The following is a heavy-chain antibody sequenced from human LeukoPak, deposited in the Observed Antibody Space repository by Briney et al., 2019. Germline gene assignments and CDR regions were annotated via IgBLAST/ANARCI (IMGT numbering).Heavy chain of an antibody. CDR3: ASGPTMIVVVTSYYFDY. CDR2: IIPILGTA. J-gene: IGHJ4*02. V-gene: IGHV1-69*10. CDR1: GGTFSSYA. D-gene: IGHD3-22*01. Sequence: ASVKVSCKASGGTFSSYAISWVRQAPGQGLEWMGGIIPILGTANYAQKFQGRVTITADKSTSTAYMELSSLRSEDTAVYYCASGPTMIVVVTSYYFDYWGQGTLVTVSS.